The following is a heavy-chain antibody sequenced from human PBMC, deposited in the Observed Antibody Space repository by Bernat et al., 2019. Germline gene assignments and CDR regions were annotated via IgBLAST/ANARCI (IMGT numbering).Heavy chain of an antibody. CDR3: AREINQYSSGWYSDY. J-gene: IGHJ4*02. CDR1: GYTFTSYG. Sequence: QVQLVQSGTEVKKPGASVKVSCKASGYTFTSYGISWVRQAPGQGLEWKGWISAYYGNTNYAQKLQGRVTMTTDTSTSTAYMELRSLRSDDTAVYYCAREINQYSSGWYSDYWGQGTLVTVSS. V-gene: IGHV1-18*01. D-gene: IGHD6-19*01. CDR2: ISAYYGNT.